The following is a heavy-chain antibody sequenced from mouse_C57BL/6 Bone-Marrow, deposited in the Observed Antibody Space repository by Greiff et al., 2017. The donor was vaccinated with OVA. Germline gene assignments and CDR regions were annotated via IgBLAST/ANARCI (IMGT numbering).Heavy chain of an antibody. J-gene: IGHJ1*03. CDR3: APRIDDGYYRYFDV. CDR2: IYPGSGNT. Sequence: QVQLKESGPELVKPGASVKISCKASGYSFTSYYIHWVKQRPGQGLEWIGWIYPGSGNTKYNEKFKGKATLTADTSSSTAYMQLSSLTSEDSAVYYCAPRIDDGYYRYFDVWGTGTTVTVSS. V-gene: IGHV1-66*01. D-gene: IGHD2-3*01. CDR1: GYSFTSYY.